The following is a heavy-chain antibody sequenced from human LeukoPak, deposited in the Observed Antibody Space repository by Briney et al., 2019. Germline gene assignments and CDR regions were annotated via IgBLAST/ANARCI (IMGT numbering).Heavy chain of an antibody. CDR2: IIPVFGTA. CDR3: AKDSGVVAGHFDY. D-gene: IGHD6-19*01. V-gene: IGHV1-69*05. Sequence: SVKVSCKASGGTFSNFAISWVRQAPAQGLEWMGRIIPVFGTANYAQKFQGRVTITTDESTNTAYMELSSLRSEDTAVYYCAKDSGVVAGHFDYWGQGTLVTVSS. J-gene: IGHJ4*02. CDR1: GGTFSNFA.